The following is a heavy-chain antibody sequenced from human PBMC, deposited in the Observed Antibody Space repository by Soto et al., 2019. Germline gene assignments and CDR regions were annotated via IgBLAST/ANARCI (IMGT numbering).Heavy chain of an antibody. CDR1: GYSFTSYW. CDR3: ARHSTYCSSTSVYGCHWFDH. J-gene: IGHJ5*02. Sequence: GESLKISCKGSGYSFTSYWIGWVRQMPGKGLEWMGIIYPGDSDTRYSPSFQGRVTISADNAISTAYLQLNSLKASENAMYYCARHSTYCSSTSVYGCHWFDHWGQGTLVTVSS. D-gene: IGHD2-2*01. CDR2: IYPGDSDT. V-gene: IGHV5-51*01.